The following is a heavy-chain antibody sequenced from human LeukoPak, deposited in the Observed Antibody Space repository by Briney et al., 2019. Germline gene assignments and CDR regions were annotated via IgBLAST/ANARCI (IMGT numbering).Heavy chain of an antibody. D-gene: IGHD2-21*02. CDR3: ARERTYCGGDCYSDYYYYYMDV. CDR1: GYTFTSYA. Sequence: ASVKVSCKASGYTFTSYAMNWVRQAPGQGLEWMGWINTNTGNPTYAQGFTGRFVFSLDTSVSTAYLQISSLKAEDTAVYYCARERTYCGGDCYSDYYYYYMDVWGKGTTVTVSS. J-gene: IGHJ6*03. CDR2: INTNTGNP. V-gene: IGHV7-4-1*02.